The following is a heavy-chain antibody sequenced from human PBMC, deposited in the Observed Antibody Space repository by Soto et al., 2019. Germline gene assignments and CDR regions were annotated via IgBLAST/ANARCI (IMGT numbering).Heavy chain of an antibody. V-gene: IGHV3-30-3*01. CDR1: GFTFSTYA. D-gene: IGHD3-22*01. J-gene: IGHJ4*02. Sequence: QVQLVESGGGVVQPGRSLRLSCAASGFTFSTYAMHWVRQAPGKGLEWVAVISYDGSSKYYADSVKGRFTISRDNSKNTLYLQMNSLRTEDTAVYYCARASDSSGYFPHYWGQGTRVIVSS. CDR3: ARASDSSGYFPHY. CDR2: ISYDGSSK.